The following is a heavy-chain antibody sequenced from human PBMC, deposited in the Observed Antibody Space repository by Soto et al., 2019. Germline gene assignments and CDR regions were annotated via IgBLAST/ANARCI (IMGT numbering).Heavy chain of an antibody. D-gene: IGHD3-10*01. Sequence: GGSLRLSCAASGFTFSSYAMSWVRQAPGKGLEWVSAISGSGGSTYYADSVKGRFTISRDNAKNTLYLQMNSLRAEDTAVYYCARSNYSGAGKYYQGGGFGRWGQGTMVTFAS. CDR1: GFTFSSYA. V-gene: IGHV3-23*01. CDR2: ISGSGGST. CDR3: ARSNYSGAGKYYQGGGFGR. J-gene: IGHJ3*01.